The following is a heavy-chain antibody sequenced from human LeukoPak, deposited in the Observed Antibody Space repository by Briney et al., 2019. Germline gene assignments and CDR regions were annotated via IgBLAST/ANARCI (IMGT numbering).Heavy chain of an antibody. J-gene: IGHJ4*02. Sequence: SETLSLTCTVSGYSISSGYYWGWIRQPPGKGLEWIGSIYHSGSTYYNPSLKSRVTISEDTSKNQFSLRLSSVTAADTAVYYCARGSTHYSDSSGYHSLFDYWGQGTLVTVSS. CDR3: ARGSTHYSDSSGYHSLFDY. CDR1: GYSISSGYY. V-gene: IGHV4-38-2*02. D-gene: IGHD3-22*01. CDR2: IYHSGST.